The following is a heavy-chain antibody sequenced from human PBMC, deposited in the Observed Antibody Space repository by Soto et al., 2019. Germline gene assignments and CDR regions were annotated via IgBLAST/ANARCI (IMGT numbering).Heavy chain of an antibody. V-gene: IGHV1-18*01. CDR3: ARDGTIFGVVISKTYGMDV. CDR1: GYTFTSYG. J-gene: IGHJ6*02. Sequence: GASVKVSCKASGYTFTSYGISWVRQAPGQGLEWMGWISAYNGNTNYAQKLQGRVTMTTDTSTSTAYMELRSLRSDDTAVYYCARDGTIFGVVISKTYGMDVWGQGTTVTVSS. D-gene: IGHD3-3*01. CDR2: ISAYNGNT.